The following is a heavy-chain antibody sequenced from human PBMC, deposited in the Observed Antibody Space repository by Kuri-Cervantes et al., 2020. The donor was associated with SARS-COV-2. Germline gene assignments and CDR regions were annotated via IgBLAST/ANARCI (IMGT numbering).Heavy chain of an antibody. J-gene: IGHJ4*02. V-gene: IGHV3-74*01. CDR3: VRDGDHWNFDY. D-gene: IGHD1-1*01. CDR1: GFTFSGHW. CDR2: INPDGSYT. Sequence: GGSLRLSCAASGFTFSGHWIHWVRQAPGKGLVRVSRINPDGSYTDNADSVKGRFTLSRDNAKNMLFLQMNSLRAEDTAVYYCVRDGDHWNFDYWGQGTLVTVSS.